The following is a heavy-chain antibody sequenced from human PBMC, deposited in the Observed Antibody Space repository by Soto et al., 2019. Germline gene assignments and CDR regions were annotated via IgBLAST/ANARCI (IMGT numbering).Heavy chain of an antibody. CDR1: GFTFSSYG. V-gene: IGHV3-33*01. CDR2: IWYDGSNK. Sequence: GGSLRLSCAASGFTFSSYGMHWVRQAPGKGLEWVAVIWYDGSNKYYADSVKGRFTISRDNSKNTLYLQMNSLRAEDTAVYYCARAPVDSNYYYYYGMDVWGQGTTVTVSS. CDR3: ARAPVDSNYYYYYGMDV. D-gene: IGHD4-4*01. J-gene: IGHJ6*02.